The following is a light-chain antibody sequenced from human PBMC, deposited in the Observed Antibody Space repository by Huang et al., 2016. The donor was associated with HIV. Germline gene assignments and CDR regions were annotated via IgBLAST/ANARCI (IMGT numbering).Light chain of an antibody. CDR2: WAS. CDR3: QQHYSTPWT. V-gene: IGKV4-1*01. CDR1: QSLLYSANKKNVPMNC. Sequence: DIVMTQSPDSLAVPLGERATISCVSSQSLLYSANKKNVPMNCLTCYQKKPGQTPKLLIFWASSRAAGVPDRFSGSGSGTDFTLTISGLQAEDVAVYYCQQHYSTPWTFGQGTKVEIK. J-gene: IGKJ1*01.